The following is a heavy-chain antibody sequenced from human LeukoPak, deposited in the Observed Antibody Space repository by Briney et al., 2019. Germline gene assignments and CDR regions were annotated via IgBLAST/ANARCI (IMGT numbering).Heavy chain of an antibody. D-gene: IGHD6-6*01. V-gene: IGHV3-21*01. Sequence: GESLRLSCAASGFTFSSYSMNWVRQAPGKGLEWVSSISSSSSYIYYADSVKGRFTISRDNAKNSLYLQMNSLRAEDTAVYYCAREDGSSAISVAYWGQGTLVTVSS. J-gene: IGHJ4*02. CDR2: ISSSSSYI. CDR3: AREDGSSAISVAY. CDR1: GFTFSSYS.